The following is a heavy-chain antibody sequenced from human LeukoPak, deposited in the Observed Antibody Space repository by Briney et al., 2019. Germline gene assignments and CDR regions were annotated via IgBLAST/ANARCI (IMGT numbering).Heavy chain of an antibody. J-gene: IGHJ3*02. CDR2: ISYDGSER. D-gene: IGHD6-13*01. CDR1: GFTFSSYG. CDR3: AKAGYSSSWYLVNSLDI. V-gene: IGHV3-30*18. Sequence: GRSLRLSCAASGFTFSSYGTHWVRQAPGKGLEWLAVISYDGSERNYADSVKGRFFISRDNSKNTLDLQMNSLRAEDTAVYYCAKAGYSSSWYLVNSLDIWGQGTMVTVS.